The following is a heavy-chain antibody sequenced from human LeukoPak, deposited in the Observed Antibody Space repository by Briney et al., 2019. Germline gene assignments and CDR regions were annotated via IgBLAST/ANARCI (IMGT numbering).Heavy chain of an antibody. Sequence: PGGSLRLSCAASGFTVSSNYMSWVRQAPEKGLERVSVIYSGGSTYYADSVKGRFTIPKDNSKNTLYLQMNSLRAEDTAVYYCASCSSTSREYYYYYYYGMDLWRKGTTVTVSS. J-gene: IGHJ6*04. CDR1: GFTVSSNY. D-gene: IGHD2-2*01. CDR2: IYSGGST. CDR3: ASCSSTSREYYYYYYYGMDL. V-gene: IGHV3-53*01.